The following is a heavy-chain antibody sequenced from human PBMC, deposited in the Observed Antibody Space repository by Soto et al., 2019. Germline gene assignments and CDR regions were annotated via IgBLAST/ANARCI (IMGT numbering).Heavy chain of an antibody. Sequence: KASETLSLTCAVSGGSFSAYHWTWLRQTPGKGLEWIGEISHSGSTNYKPSLKSRVTISADPSKRQFSLNLTSMTAADSGVYYCARGECSSNYCFTRWALDIWGQGTVVTVSS. CDR1: GGSFSAYH. J-gene: IGHJ3*02. CDR3: ARGECSSNYCFTRWALDI. CDR2: ISHSGST. V-gene: IGHV4-34*01. D-gene: IGHD2-2*01.